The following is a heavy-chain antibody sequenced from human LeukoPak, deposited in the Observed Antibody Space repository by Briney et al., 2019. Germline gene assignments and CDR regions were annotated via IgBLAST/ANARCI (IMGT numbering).Heavy chain of an antibody. V-gene: IGHV3-21*01. D-gene: IGHD5-12*01. CDR3: AREDIVATIDY. CDR1: GFTFSSYS. J-gene: IGHJ4*02. Sequence: GGSLRLSCAASGFTFSSYSMNWVRQAPGKGLEWVSSISSSSSYIYYADSVKGRFTISRDNAKNSLYLQMNSLRAEDTAVYYCAREDIVATIDYWGQGTLVTVSS. CDR2: ISSSSSYI.